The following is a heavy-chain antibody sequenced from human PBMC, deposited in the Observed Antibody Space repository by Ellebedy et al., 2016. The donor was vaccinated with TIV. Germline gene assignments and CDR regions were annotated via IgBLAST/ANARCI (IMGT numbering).Heavy chain of an antibody. D-gene: IGHD2-2*01. J-gene: IGHJ2*01. Sequence: PGGSLRLSCRGSGYAFSNYWIGWVRQMPGKGLEWMGNIYPGDSNTRYSPSFQGQVTLSVDKSTNVASLQWPSLKASDTATYYCARFMRGYCSGPSCPNPGYADYWFFDLWGPGTLVAVSS. V-gene: IGHV5-51*01. CDR1: GYAFSNYW. CDR2: IYPGDSNT. CDR3: ARFMRGYCSGPSCPNPGYADYWFFDL.